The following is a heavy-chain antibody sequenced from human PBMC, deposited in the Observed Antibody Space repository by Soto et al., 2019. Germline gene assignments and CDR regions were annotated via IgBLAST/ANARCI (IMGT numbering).Heavy chain of an antibody. CDR1: GYTFTSYY. V-gene: IGHV1-46*01. CDR3: ALTEEITYDFWSGLGLDV. CDR2: INPSGGST. D-gene: IGHD3-3*01. J-gene: IGHJ6*02. Sequence: WASVKVSCKASGYTFTSYYMHWVRQAPGQGLEWMGIINPSGGSTSYAQKFQGRVTMTRDTSTSTVYMELSSLRSEDTAVYYCALTEEITYDFWSGLGLDVWGQGTTVTVSS.